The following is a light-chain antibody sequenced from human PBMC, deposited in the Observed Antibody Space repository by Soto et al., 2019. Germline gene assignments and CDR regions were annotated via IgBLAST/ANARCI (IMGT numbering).Light chain of an antibody. Sequence: EIVLTQSPATLSSFPGDRVTLSCRASPSVSSYLAWCQQKPGQRPRLLIYAGSTRTTGIPARFSGSGSGTEFTLTISSLQSEDFAVYYCQQYNEWPSWTFGQGTKVDIK. CDR1: PSVSSY. V-gene: IGKV3D-15*01. CDR3: QQYNEWPSWT. CDR2: AGS. J-gene: IGKJ1*01.